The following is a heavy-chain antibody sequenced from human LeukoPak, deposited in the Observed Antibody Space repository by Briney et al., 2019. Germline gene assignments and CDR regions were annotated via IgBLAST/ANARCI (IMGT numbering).Heavy chain of an antibody. Sequence: GGSLRLSCAASGFTFSSYAMSWVRQAPGKGLEWVSYISSSSSTIYYADSVKGRFTISRDNAKNSLYLQMNSLRAEDTAVYYCARDSSRTSTRVAARFDYWGQGTLVTVSS. J-gene: IGHJ4*02. CDR1: GFTFSSYA. D-gene: IGHD2-15*01. CDR2: ISSSSSTI. CDR3: ARDSSRTSTRVAARFDY. V-gene: IGHV3-48*04.